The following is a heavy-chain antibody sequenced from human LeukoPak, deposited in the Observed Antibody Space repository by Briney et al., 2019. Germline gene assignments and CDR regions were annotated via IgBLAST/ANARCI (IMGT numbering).Heavy chain of an antibody. Sequence: SETLSLTCTVSGGSISSSSYYWGWIRQPPGKGLEWIGTIYYSGSTYYNPSLKSRVTISVDTSKNQFSLKLSSVTAADTAVYYCASSLGRNRGSVADYWGQGTLVTVSS. CDR1: GGSISSSSYY. J-gene: IGHJ4*02. CDR2: IYYSGST. D-gene: IGHD6-25*01. CDR3: ASSLGRNRGSVADY. V-gene: IGHV4-39*07.